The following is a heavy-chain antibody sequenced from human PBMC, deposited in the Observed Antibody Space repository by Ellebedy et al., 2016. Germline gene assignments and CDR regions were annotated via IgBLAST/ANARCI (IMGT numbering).Heavy chain of an antibody. V-gene: IGHV5-51*01. CDR2: IYPGDSDT. J-gene: IGHJ3*02. D-gene: IGHD5-18*01. Sequence: GGSLRLSXKGSGYSFTSYWIGWVRQMPGKGLEWMGIIYPGDSDTRYSPSFQGQVTISADKSISTAHLQWSSLKASDTAMYYCARHRDTAMVTSDAFDIWGQGTMVTVSS. CDR3: ARHRDTAMVTSDAFDI. CDR1: GYSFTSYW.